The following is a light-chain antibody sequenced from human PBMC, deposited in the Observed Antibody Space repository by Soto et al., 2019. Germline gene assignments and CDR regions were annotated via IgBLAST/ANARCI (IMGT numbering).Light chain of an antibody. CDR3: QQYNNWPRT. V-gene: IGKV3-15*01. J-gene: IGKJ1*01. CDR1: QSVSSN. Sequence: EIVMMQSPATLSVSPGEGATLPCRASQSVSSNLAWYQQKPGQAPRLLIYGASTRDTGIPARFSGSGSGTEFTLTISSLQSEDFAIYYCQQYNNWPRTFGQGTKVEIK. CDR2: GAS.